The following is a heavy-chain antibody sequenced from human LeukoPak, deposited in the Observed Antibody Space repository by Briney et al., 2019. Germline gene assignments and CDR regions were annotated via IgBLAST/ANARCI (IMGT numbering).Heavy chain of an antibody. V-gene: IGHV4-39*01. CDR3: ASLVVITSGAFGI. CDR1: GGSISSSSYY. Sequence: SETLSLTCTVSGGSISSSSYYWGWIRQPPGKGLEWIGSIYYSGSTYYNPSLKSRVTISVDTSKNQFSLKLSSVTAADTAVYYCASLVVITSGAFGIWGRGTMVTVSS. CDR2: IYYSGST. J-gene: IGHJ3*02. D-gene: IGHD3-22*01.